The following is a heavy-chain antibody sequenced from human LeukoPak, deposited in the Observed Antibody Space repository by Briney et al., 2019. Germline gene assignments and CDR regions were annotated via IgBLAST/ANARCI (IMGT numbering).Heavy chain of an antibody. V-gene: IGHV1-8*03. D-gene: IGHD3-22*01. CDR1: GYTFTSFD. CDR2: MNPYTHKT. J-gene: IGHJ4*02. Sequence: ASVKVSCKTSGYTFTSFDINWVRKAPGQGLEWLGWMNPYTHKTGYAQKFQGRVTFTGDTSIRTAYMEVSNLTSEDTAVYYCARAPSPYYYDSSAYYSDYWGQGTLVTVSS. CDR3: ARAPSPYYYDSSAYYSDY.